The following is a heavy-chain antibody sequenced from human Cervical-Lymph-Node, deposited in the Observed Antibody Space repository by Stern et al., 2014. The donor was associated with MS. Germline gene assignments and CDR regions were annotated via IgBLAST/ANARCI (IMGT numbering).Heavy chain of an antibody. CDR1: GGTFSSYA. CDR3: AIYQPAETSSSDCGGAAYYYYGMDV. D-gene: IGHD6-25*01. CDR2: ILPIIGTA. Sequence: VQLVESGAEVKKPGSSVKVSCKASGGTFSSYAISWVRQAPGQGLEWMGGILPIIGTANYAQKVQCRVTLTPDESQMKAYMELSSLRSEDTAVYYCAIYQPAETSSSDCGGAAYYYYGMDVWGQGTTVTVSS. V-gene: IGHV1-69*01. J-gene: IGHJ6*02.